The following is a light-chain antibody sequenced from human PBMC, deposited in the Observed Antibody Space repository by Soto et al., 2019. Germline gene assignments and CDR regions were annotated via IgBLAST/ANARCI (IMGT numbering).Light chain of an antibody. CDR2: EVS. CDR3: SSYTSSSTPHVV. V-gene: IGLV1-40*01. J-gene: IGLJ2*01. CDR1: SSSIGAGYD. Sequence: QSVLTQPPSVSGAPGQRVTISCAGGSSSIGAGYDVHWYQQLPGTAPKLMIYEVSNRPSGVSNRFSGSKSGNTASLTISGLQAEDEADYYCSSYTSSSTPHVVFGGGTKLTVL.